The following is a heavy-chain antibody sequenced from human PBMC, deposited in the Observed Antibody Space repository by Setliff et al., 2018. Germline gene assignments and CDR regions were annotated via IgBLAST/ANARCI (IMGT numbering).Heavy chain of an antibody. Sequence: LSLTCTVSGDSISDASIMAWIRQPPGKGLEFIGYVFYNGAAKYDPSLKSRVTMSVDTSKXXXSXXXNSMTTADTAVYYCARGGTYRYFDYWGQGALVTVSS. V-gene: IGHV4-59*01. CDR3: ARGGTYRYFDY. CDR1: GDSISDAS. CDR2: VFYNGAA. J-gene: IGHJ4*02.